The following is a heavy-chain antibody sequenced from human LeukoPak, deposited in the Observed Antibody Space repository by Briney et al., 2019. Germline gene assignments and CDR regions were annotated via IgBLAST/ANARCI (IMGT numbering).Heavy chain of an antibody. V-gene: IGHV3-23*01. D-gene: IGHD6-13*01. CDR3: AKSGGQIYSSSSNWFDP. J-gene: IGHJ5*02. Sequence: GGSLRLSCAASGFTFGSYAMSWVRQAPGKGLEWVSAISGSGGSTYYADSVKGRFTISRDNSKNTLYLQMNSLRAEDTAVYYCAKSGGQIYSSSSNWFDPWGQGTLVTVSS. CDR1: GFTFGSYA. CDR2: ISGSGGST.